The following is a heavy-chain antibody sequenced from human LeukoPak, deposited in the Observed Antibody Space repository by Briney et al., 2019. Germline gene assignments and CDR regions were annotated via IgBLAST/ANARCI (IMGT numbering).Heavy chain of an antibody. CDR1: RGTFSSYT. CDR3: ARIHDFWRNRFDP. Sequence: SVKVSCKASRGTFSSYTISWVRQAPGQGLEWMGRIIPILGIANYAQKFQGRVTITADKSTSTAYMELSSLRSEDTAVYYCARIHDFWRNRFDPWGQGTLVTVSS. V-gene: IGHV1-69*02. J-gene: IGHJ5*02. D-gene: IGHD3-3*01. CDR2: IIPILGIA.